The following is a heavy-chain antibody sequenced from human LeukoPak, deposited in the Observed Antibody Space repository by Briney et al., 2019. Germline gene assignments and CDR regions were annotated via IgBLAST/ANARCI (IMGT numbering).Heavy chain of an antibody. CDR3: AKDLLGGYSYGSPFDF. V-gene: IGHV3-30*02. J-gene: IGHJ4*02. CDR2: IRYDGSNK. D-gene: IGHD5-18*01. Sequence: PGGSLRLSCAASGFTFSSYGMHWVRQAPGKGLEWVAFIRYDGSNKYYADSVKGRFTISRDNSKNTLYLQMNSLRAEDTAVYYCAKDLLGGYSYGSPFDFWGQGTLVTVSS. CDR1: GFTFSSYG.